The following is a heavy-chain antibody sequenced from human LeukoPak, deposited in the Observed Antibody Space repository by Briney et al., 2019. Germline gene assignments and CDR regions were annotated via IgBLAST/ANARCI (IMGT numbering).Heavy chain of an antibody. V-gene: IGHV1-69*06. CDR3: ARDLDSGYDPGNNWFDP. J-gene: IGHJ5*02. Sequence: SVKVSCKASGGTFNSYAISWVRQAPGQGLEWMGGIIPMSDTANYPQKFRGRLTITADKSTSTAYMELSSLRSEDTAVYYCARDLDSGYDPGNNWFDPWGQGTLVTVSS. CDR2: IIPMSDTA. CDR1: GGTFNSYA. D-gene: IGHD5-12*01.